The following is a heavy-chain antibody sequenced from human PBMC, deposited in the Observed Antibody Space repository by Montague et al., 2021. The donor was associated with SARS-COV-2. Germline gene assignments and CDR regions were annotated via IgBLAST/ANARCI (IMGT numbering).Heavy chain of an antibody. J-gene: IGHJ3*02. V-gene: IGHV4-59*01. D-gene: IGHD3-16*01. Sequence: SETLSLTCSVSGDSFSSYYYNWIRQTPGKGLEWIGDAYYAPSTNXANTNSNPSLKRQVTISLDTSENQFSLKLSSVTAADTAVYYCARTWRFGQSYGLDIWGQGTMVTVSS. CDR3: ARTWRFGQSYGLDI. CDR1: GDSFSSYY. CDR2: AYYAPST.